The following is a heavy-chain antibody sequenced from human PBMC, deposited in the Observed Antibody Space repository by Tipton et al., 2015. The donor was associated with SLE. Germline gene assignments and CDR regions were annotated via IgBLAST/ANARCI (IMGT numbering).Heavy chain of an antibody. J-gene: IGHJ4*02. CDR2: IYYSGST. D-gene: IGHD6-13*01. V-gene: IGHV4-59*01. CDR3: ARLRREHQLVRLAWF. CDR1: GGSISSYY. Sequence: TLSLTCTVSGGSISSYYWSWIRQPPGKGLEWIGYIYYSGSTNYNPSLKSRVTISVDTSKNQFSLKLSSVTAADTAVYYCARLRREHQLVRLAWFWGQGTLVTVSS.